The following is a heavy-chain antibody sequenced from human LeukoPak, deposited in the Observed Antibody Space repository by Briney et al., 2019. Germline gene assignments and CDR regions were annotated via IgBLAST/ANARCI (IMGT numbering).Heavy chain of an antibody. J-gene: IGHJ4*02. Sequence: SETLSLTCTVSGGSISSYYWSWIRQPAGKGLEWIGRIYTSGSTNYNPSLKSRVTISVDTSKNQLSLKLSSVTAEDTAVYYCARVDSSGWYPWARISVGYFDYWGQGTLVTVSS. CDR3: ARVDSSGWYPWARISVGYFDY. CDR1: GGSISSYY. CDR2: IYTSGST. V-gene: IGHV4-4*07. D-gene: IGHD6-19*01.